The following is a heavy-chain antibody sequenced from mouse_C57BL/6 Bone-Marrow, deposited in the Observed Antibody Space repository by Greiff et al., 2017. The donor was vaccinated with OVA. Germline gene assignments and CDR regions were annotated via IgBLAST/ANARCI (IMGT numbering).Heavy chain of an antibody. Sequence: QVQLQQPGAELVKPGASVKMSCKASGYTFTSYWITWVKQRPGQGLEWIGDIYPGSGSTNYNEKFKSKATLTVDTSSSTAYMQLSSLTSEDSAVYYCAIVGYDYDGGFDYWGQGTTLTVSS. D-gene: IGHD2-4*01. CDR3: AIVGYDYDGGFDY. CDR2: IYPGSGST. J-gene: IGHJ2*01. V-gene: IGHV1-55*01. CDR1: GYTFTSYW.